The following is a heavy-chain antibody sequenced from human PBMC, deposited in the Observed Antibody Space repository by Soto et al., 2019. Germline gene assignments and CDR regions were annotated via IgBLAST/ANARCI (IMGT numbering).Heavy chain of an antibody. V-gene: IGHV3-21*01. CDR3: ARGILGGVRIDYGMDV. D-gene: IGHD2-8*02. Sequence: GGSLRLSCAASGFTFSNYNMNWVRQPPGKGLEWVSSITSAGSYIYYAESLKGRVTISRDNAKSSLFLQMNSLRAEDTALYFCARGILGGVRIDYGMDVWGQGTTVTVSS. J-gene: IGHJ6*02. CDR1: GFTFSNYN. CDR2: ITSAGSYI.